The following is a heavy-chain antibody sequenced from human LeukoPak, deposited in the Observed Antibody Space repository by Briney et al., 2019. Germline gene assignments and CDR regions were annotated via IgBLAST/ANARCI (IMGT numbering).Heavy chain of an antibody. Sequence: LSLTCTVSGASISSYYWSWIRQPPGKGLEWVSYISSSGSTIYYADSVKGRFTISRDNAKNSLYLQMNSLRAEDTAVYYCARDSTSRGELFYGYWGQGTLVTVSS. D-gene: IGHD2/OR15-2a*01. CDR3: ARDSTSRGELFYGY. CDR2: ISSSGSTI. J-gene: IGHJ4*02. CDR1: GASISSYY. V-gene: IGHV3-11*01.